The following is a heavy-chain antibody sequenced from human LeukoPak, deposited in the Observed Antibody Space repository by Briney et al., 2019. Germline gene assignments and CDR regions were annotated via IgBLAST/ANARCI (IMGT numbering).Heavy chain of an antibody. CDR2: IIPIFGTA. V-gene: IGHV1-69*01. D-gene: IGHD6-13*01. CDR3: ARETYSSSWYQPGTDAFDI. Sequence: SVKVSCKASGGTFSSYAISWVRQAPGQGLEWMGGIIPIFGTANYAQKFQGRVTITADESTSTAYMELSSLRSEDTAVYYCARETYSSSWYQPGTDAFDIWGQGTMVTVSS. J-gene: IGHJ3*02. CDR1: GGTFSSYA.